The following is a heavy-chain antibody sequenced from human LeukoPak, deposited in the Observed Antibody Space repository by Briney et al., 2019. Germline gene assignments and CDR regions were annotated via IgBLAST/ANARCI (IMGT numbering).Heavy chain of an antibody. V-gene: IGHV4-59*01. Sequence: SETLSLTCTVSGGSISSYYWSWIRQAPGKGLEWIGYMYYSGSTNYNPSLKSRVTISVDTSKSQFSLKLSSVTAADTAVYYCARGDGDYISYYYYGMDVWGQGTTVTVSS. D-gene: IGHD4-17*01. CDR2: MYYSGST. CDR3: ARGDGDYISYYYYGMDV. J-gene: IGHJ6*02. CDR1: GGSISSYY.